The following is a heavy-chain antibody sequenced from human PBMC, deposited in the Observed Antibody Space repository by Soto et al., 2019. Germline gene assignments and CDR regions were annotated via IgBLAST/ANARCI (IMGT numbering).Heavy chain of an antibody. CDR1: GGTFSSYA. CDR2: IIPIFGTA. J-gene: IGHJ6*02. CDR3: ARVIITIFGVGDYYYYGMDV. V-gene: IGHV1-69*13. Sequence: SVKVSCKASGGTFSSYAISWVRQAPGQGLEWMGGIIPIFGTANYAQKFQGRVTITADESTSTAYMEPSSLRSEDTAVYYCARVIITIFGVGDYYYYGMDVWGQGTTVTVSS. D-gene: IGHD3-3*01.